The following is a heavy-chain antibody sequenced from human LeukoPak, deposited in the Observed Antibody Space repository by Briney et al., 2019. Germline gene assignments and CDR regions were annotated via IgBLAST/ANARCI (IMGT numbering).Heavy chain of an antibody. CDR2: IIPIFGTA. V-gene: IGHV1-69*13. Sequence: ASVKVSCKASGGTFSSYAISWVRQAPGQGLEWMGGIIPIFGTANYAQKFQGRVTITADESTSTAYMELSSLRSEDTAVYYCARAGSYGQTNFDYWGQGTLVTVSS. CDR1: GGTFSSYA. J-gene: IGHJ4*02. CDR3: ARAGSYGQTNFDY. D-gene: IGHD5-18*01.